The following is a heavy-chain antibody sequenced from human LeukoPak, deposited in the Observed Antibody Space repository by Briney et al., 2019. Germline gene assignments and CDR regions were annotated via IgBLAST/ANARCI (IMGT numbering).Heavy chain of an antibody. V-gene: IGHV3-53*01. Sequence: GGSLRLSCAASGFTVSSNYMSWVRQAPGKGLEWVSVIYSGGSTYYADSVKGRFTISRDNSKNTLYLQMNSLRAEDTAVCYCARGVRGYYDSSGYFPFLDYWGQGTLVTVSS. CDR1: GFTVSSNY. J-gene: IGHJ4*02. D-gene: IGHD3-22*01. CDR2: IYSGGST. CDR3: ARGVRGYYDSSGYFPFLDY.